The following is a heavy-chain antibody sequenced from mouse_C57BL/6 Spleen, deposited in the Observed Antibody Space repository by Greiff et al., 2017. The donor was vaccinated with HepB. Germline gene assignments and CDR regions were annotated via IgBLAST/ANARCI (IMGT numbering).Heavy chain of an antibody. CDR3: AKIGYDYGYAMDY. CDR2: IWRGGST. J-gene: IGHJ4*01. V-gene: IGHV2-5*01. Sequence: VQLQQSGPGLVQPSQCLSITCTVSGFSLTSYGVHWVRQSPGKGLEWLGVIWRGGSTDYNAAFMSRLSITKDNSKSQVFFKMNSLQADDTAIYYCAKIGYDYGYAMDYWGQGTSVTVSS. CDR1: GFSLTSYG. D-gene: IGHD2-4*01.